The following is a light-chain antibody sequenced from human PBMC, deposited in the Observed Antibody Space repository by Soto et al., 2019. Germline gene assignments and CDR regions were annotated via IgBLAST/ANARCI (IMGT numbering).Light chain of an antibody. Sequence: QSALTQPRSVSGSLGQSVTISCTGTSGDVGGYNYVSWYQQHPGKAPKLISYDVSTRPSGVPDRYFGSKSGNTASLTISGLQAEDEADYYCCSYAGSDTWIFGGGTKLTVL. CDR3: CSYAGSDTWI. J-gene: IGLJ2*01. V-gene: IGLV2-11*01. CDR2: DVS. CDR1: SGDVGGYNY.